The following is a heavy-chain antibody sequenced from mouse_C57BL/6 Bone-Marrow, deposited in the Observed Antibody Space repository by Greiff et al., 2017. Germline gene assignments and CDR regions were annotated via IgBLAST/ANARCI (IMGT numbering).Heavy chain of an antibody. Sequence: QVHVKQPGAELVKPGASVKLSCKASGYTFTSYWMHWVKQRPGQGLEWIGMIHPNSGSTNYNEKFKSKATLTVDKSSSTAYMQLSSLTSEDSAVYYCARSPYYYGSSYRGYYYAMDYWGQGTSVTVSS. CDR3: ARSPYYYGSSYRGYYYAMDY. D-gene: IGHD1-1*01. V-gene: IGHV1-64*01. J-gene: IGHJ4*01. CDR2: IHPNSGST. CDR1: GYTFTSYW.